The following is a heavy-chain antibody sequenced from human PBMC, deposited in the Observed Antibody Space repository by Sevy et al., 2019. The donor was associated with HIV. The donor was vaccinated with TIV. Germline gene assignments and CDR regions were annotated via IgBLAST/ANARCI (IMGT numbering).Heavy chain of an antibody. CDR2: ISYDGSKK. V-gene: IGHV3-30*18. J-gene: IGHJ4*02. D-gene: IGHD1-26*01. CDR1: GFTFSSYG. CDR3: AKDGRRGNLNPGLH. Sequence: GESLKISCAASGFTFSSYGMHWVRQAPGKGLEWVTVISYDGSKKYNADSVKGRFTISRDNSKNTIYLQMNSLRPEDTAVYYCAKDGRRGNLNPGLHWGQGTLVTVSS.